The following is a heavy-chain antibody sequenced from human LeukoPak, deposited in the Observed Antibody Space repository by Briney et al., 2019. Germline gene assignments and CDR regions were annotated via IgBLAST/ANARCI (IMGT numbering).Heavy chain of an antibody. V-gene: IGHV1-69*05. CDR3: ARGANIAAAADY. CDR1: RGTFSSYA. J-gene: IGHJ4*02. CDR2: IIPIFGTA. Sequence: SVKVSCKASRGTFSSYAISWVRQAPGQGLEWMGGIIPIFGTANYAQKFQGRVTTTTDESTSTAYMELSSLRSEDTAVYYCARGANIAAAADYWGQGTLVTVSS. D-gene: IGHD6-13*01.